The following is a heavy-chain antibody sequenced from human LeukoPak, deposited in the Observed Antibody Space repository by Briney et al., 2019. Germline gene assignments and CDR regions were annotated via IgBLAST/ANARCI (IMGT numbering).Heavy chain of an antibody. CDR3: TRSVTDFWSGYLIQDYYYGMDV. V-gene: IGHV1-46*01. J-gene: IGHJ6*02. CDR1: GYTFTSYY. D-gene: IGHD3-3*01. Sequence: ASVKVSCKASGYTFTSYYMHWVRQAPGQGLEWMGIINPSGGSTSYAQKFQGRVTMTRDTSTSTAYMELRSLRSDDTAVYYCTRSVTDFWSGYLIQDYYYGMDVWGQGTTVTVSS. CDR2: INPSGGST.